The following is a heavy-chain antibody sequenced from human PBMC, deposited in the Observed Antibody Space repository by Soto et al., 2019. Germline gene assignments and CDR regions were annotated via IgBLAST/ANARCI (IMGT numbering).Heavy chain of an antibody. CDR2: ISSSGSTI. CDR1: GFTFSDYY. Sequence: GGSLRLSCAASGFTFSDYYMSWIRQAPGKGLEWVSVISSSGSTIYYADSVKGRFTISRDNAKNSLFLQMNGLRAEDTAVYYCARDSSLYCSGGRCYVDYWGQGTLVTVSS. D-gene: IGHD2-15*01. CDR3: ARDSSLYCSGGRCYVDY. J-gene: IGHJ4*02. V-gene: IGHV3-11*01.